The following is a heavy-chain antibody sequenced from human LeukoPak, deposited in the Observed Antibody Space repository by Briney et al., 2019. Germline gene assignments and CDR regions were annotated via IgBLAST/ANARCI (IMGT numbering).Heavy chain of an antibody. J-gene: IGHJ4*02. Sequence: GGSLRLSCAASGFTFSSYAMSWVRQAPGEGLEWVSAISGSGGSTYYADSVKGRFTISRDNSKNTLYLQMNCLRAEDTAVYYCAKGNLSSELRYWGQGTLVTVPS. CDR3: AKGNLSSELRY. V-gene: IGHV3-23*01. D-gene: IGHD1-26*01. CDR1: GFTFSSYA. CDR2: ISGSGGST.